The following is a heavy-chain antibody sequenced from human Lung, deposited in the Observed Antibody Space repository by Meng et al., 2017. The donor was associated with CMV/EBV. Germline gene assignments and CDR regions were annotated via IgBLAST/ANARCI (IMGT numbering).Heavy chain of an antibody. CDR3: ARGLRYFDWLSPSNYYYGMDV. D-gene: IGHD3-9*01. CDR1: GGTXSNYP. CDR2: FIPMFNIS. J-gene: IGHJ6*02. V-gene: IGHV1-69*02. Sequence: SXXVSXKTSGGTXSNYPINWVRQAPGQGLEWMGRFIPMFNISGFAQRFQGRISITADTSTSTGYMELSSLTSEDTAVYFCARGLRYFDWLSPSNYYYGMDVXGQGXPVTVSS.